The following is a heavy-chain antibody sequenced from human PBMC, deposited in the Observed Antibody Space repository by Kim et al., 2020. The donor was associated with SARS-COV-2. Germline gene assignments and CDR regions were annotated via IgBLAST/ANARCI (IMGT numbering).Heavy chain of an antibody. J-gene: IGHJ4*02. CDR3: TRPGRLQGYGDY. CDR1: GFTFSGSA. D-gene: IGHD5-12*01. V-gene: IGHV3-73*01. Sequence: GGSLRLSCAASGFTFSGSAMHWVRQASGKGLEWVGRIRSKANSYATAYAASVKGRFTISRDDSKNTAYLQMNSLKTEDTAVYYCTRPGRLQGYGDYWGQGTLVTVSS. CDR2: IRSKANSYAT.